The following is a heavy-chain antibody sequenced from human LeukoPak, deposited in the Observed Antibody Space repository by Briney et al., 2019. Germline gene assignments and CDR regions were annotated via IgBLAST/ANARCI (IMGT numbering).Heavy chain of an antibody. CDR3: ARPISSGFDY. J-gene: IGHJ4*02. V-gene: IGHV4-34*01. D-gene: IGHD6-19*01. CDR2: INHSGST. Sequence: SETLSLTCAVYGGSFSGYYWSWIRQPPGKGLEWIGEINHSGSTNYNPSLKSRVTISVDTSKNQFSLKLSSVTAADTAVYYCARPISSGFDYWGQGTLVTVSS. CDR1: GGSFSGYY.